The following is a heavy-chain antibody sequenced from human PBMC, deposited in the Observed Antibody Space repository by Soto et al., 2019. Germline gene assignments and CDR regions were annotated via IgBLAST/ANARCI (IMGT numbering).Heavy chain of an antibody. V-gene: IGHV3-7*01. CDR3: ARQGRGRFSWYFDL. CDR2: IKQEGSET. D-gene: IGHD3-3*01. Sequence: VQLVESGGGLVQPGGSLRLSCAASEFIFSTYWMSWVRQAQGKGLEWVATIKQEGSETYYVDSVEGRFTISRDNAKNSLHLQMNSLRVEDTAVYYCARQGRGRFSWYFDLWGRGTLVTVSS. CDR1: EFIFSTYW. J-gene: IGHJ2*01.